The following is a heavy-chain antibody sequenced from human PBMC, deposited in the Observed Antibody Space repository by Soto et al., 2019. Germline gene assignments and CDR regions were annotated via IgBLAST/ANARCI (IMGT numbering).Heavy chain of an antibody. Sequence: GVLRLSCAASGITFSSYWMSWVRQAPGKGLEWVAVIYSGGSTYYADSVKGRFTISRDNSDNTLHLQMNSLRDDDTAIYYCAKRRLNTITSLSDFWGQGVQVTVSS. CDR3: AKRRLNTITSLSDF. D-gene: IGHD2-2*01. V-gene: IGHV3-53*01. CDR2: IYSGGST. CDR1: GITFSSYW. J-gene: IGHJ1*01.